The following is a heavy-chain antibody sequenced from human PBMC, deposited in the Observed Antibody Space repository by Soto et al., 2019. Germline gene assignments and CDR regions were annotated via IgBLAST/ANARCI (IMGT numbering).Heavy chain of an antibody. CDR1: GYIFVNYG. D-gene: IGHD5-12*01. J-gene: IGHJ6*02. CDR2: ISPYSGNT. Sequence: QVQRVQSGDEVRKPGSSVKVACKASGYIFVNYGIAWVRQAPGQGLEWMGWISPYSGNTHYASKVQGRPTMTTATSTSTAYMVLGSLTSDDTGVYYCAMVDNCLTPTPQDVWGQGTTVTVSS. CDR3: AMVDNCLTPTPQDV. V-gene: IGHV1-18*01.